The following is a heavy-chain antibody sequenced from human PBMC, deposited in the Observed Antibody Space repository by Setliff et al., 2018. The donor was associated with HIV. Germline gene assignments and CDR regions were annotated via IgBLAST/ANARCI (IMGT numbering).Heavy chain of an antibody. D-gene: IGHD3-22*01. CDR1: GFSFSRYT. J-gene: IGHJ4*02. CDR2: ITSNLNYR. CDR3: ARGDSFVYSYVYPDY. V-gene: IGHV3-21*01. Sequence: GGSLRLSCVAPGFSFSRYTMMWVRQAPGKGLEWVSSITSNLNYRYADSVKGRFTISRDNTKNSLYLQMNSLRAEDTAVYYCARGDSFVYSYVYPDYWGQGTLVTVSS.